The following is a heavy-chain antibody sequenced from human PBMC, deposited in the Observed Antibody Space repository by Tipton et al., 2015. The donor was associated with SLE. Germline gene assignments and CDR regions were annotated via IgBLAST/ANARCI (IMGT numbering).Heavy chain of an antibody. CDR2: IYYTGTT. Sequence: TLSLTCTVSGGSISSDYWNWIRQPPGKGLEWVGYIYYTGTTNYSPSLKSRVTISIDTSKRQFSLNLSSVTAADTAVYYCARQRLRLLSPLDAWGQGTTVTVS. J-gene: IGHJ6*02. V-gene: IGHV4-59*08. D-gene: IGHD3-10*01. CDR3: ARQRLRLLSPLDA. CDR1: GGSISSDY.